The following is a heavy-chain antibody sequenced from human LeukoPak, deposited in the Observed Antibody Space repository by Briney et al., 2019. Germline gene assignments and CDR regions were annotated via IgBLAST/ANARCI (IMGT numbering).Heavy chain of an antibody. CDR2: INPNSGGT. CDR1: GYTFTGYY. CDR3: ARDQWADGSGYYYASFDY. D-gene: IGHD3-22*01. Sequence: ASVKVSCKASGYTFTGYYMHWVRQAPGQGLEWMGWINPNSGGTNYAQKFQGRATMTRDTSISTAYMELSRLRSDDTAVYYCARDQWADGSGYYYASFDYWGQGTLVTVSS. J-gene: IGHJ4*02. V-gene: IGHV1-2*02.